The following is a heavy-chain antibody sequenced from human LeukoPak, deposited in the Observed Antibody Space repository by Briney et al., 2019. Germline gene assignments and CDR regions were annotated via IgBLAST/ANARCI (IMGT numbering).Heavy chain of an antibody. J-gene: IGHJ4*02. Sequence: GGSLRLSCAASGFTFSSYAMHWVRQAPGKGLEWEAVISYGGSNKYYADSVKGRFTISRDNSKNTLYLQMNSLRAEDTAVYYCARGRSKDTAMVLDYWGQGTLVTVSS. CDR1: GFTFSSYA. V-gene: IGHV3-30*04. D-gene: IGHD5-18*01. CDR2: ISYGGSNK. CDR3: ARGRSKDTAMVLDY.